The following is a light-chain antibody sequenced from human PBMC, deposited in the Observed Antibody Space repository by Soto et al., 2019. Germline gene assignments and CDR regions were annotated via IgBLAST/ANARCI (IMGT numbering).Light chain of an antibody. J-gene: IGKJ5*01. Sequence: DIQMNKSPSSLSASVGDRVTITCRASQNIKTYLHWYQQKSGKAPKLLIYSASRLQSGVPSRFTGSGSETDFTLTIDCLQPEDFATYFCQLCYFPPITFGQGTRMEI. CDR3: QLCYFPPIT. CDR1: QNIKTY. CDR2: SAS. V-gene: IGKV1-39*01.